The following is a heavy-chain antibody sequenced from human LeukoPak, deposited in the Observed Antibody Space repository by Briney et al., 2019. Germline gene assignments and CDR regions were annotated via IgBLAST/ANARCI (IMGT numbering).Heavy chain of an antibody. CDR3: ARHPPLWWHPYFDY. Sequence: PGGSLRLSCAASGFVFSTYEMDWVRQAPGKGLEWVSYISSSDGTTYYADSVKGQFTISRDNAKNSLYLQMNSLRAEDTAIYYCARHPPLWWHPYFDYWGQGTLVTVSS. CDR1: GFVFSTYE. CDR2: ISSSDGTT. D-gene: IGHD4/OR15-4a*01. J-gene: IGHJ4*02. V-gene: IGHV3-48*03.